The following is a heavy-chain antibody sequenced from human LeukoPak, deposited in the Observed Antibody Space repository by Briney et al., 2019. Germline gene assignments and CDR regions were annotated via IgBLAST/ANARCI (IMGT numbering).Heavy chain of an antibody. Sequence: ASVKVSCKAPGYTFTGYYMHWVRQAPGQGLEWMGWINPNSGGTNYAQKFQGRVTMTRDTSISTAYMELSRLRSDDTAVYYCARPDGELLRASVTTHFDYWGQGTLVTVSS. CDR3: ARPDGELLRASVTTHFDY. CDR1: GYTFTGYY. CDR2: INPNSGGT. V-gene: IGHV1-2*02. J-gene: IGHJ4*02. D-gene: IGHD1-26*01.